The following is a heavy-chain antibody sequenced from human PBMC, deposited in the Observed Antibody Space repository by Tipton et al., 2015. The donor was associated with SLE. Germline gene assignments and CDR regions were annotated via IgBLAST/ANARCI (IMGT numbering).Heavy chain of an antibody. Sequence: TLSLTCAVYGGSISSYYWSWIRQPPGKGLEWIGYIYYSGSTNYNPSLKSRVTISVDTSKNQFSLKLSSVTAADPAVYYCARQSYPGLVVYAHNWFDPWGQGTLVTVSS. J-gene: IGHJ5*02. CDR1: GGSISSYY. CDR3: ARQSYPGLVVYAHNWFDP. V-gene: IGHV4-59*08. D-gene: IGHD2-8*02. CDR2: IYYSGST.